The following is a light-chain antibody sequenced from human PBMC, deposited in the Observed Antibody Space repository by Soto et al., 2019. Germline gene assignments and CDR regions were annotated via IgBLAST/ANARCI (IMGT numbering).Light chain of an antibody. CDR3: QQAHSFPIT. V-gene: IGKV1-39*01. CDR1: QSISSY. CDR2: AAS. J-gene: IGKJ5*01. Sequence: DIQMTQSPSSLSASVGDRVTITCRASQSISSYLNWYQQKPGKAPKLLIYAASSLQSGVPSRFSGSGSGTEFTLTISSLQLDDFATYFCQQAHSFPITFGQGTRLEIK.